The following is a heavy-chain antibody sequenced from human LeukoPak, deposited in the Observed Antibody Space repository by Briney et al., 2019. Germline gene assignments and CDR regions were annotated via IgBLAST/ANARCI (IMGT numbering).Heavy chain of an antibody. D-gene: IGHD6-13*01. CDR1: GFTFSSYS. CDR2: ISSSSSYI. V-gene: IGHV3-21*01. Sequence: PGGSLRLSCAASGFTFSSYSLNWVRQAPGKGLEWVSSISSSSSYIYYADSVKGRFTISRDNAKNSLYLQMNSLRAEDTAVYYCARELAGAGGFDYWGQGTLVTVSS. J-gene: IGHJ4*02. CDR3: ARELAGAGGFDY.